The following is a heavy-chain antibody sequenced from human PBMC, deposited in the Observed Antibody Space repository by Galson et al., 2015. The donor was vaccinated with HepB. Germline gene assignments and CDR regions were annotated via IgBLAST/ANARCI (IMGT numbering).Heavy chain of an antibody. J-gene: IGHJ4*02. CDR2: IDPDGSST. D-gene: IGHD6-6*01. CDR1: GFTFSSYW. CDR3: ARVRITARGEDS. Sequence: SLRLAGAASGFTFSSYWMHWVRHSPGKGLGCVPRIDPDGSSTSYADSVKGRFTISRDNAKNTLYLQMNSLRAEDTAVYYCARVRITARGEDSWGQGTLVTVSS. V-gene: IGHV3-74*01.